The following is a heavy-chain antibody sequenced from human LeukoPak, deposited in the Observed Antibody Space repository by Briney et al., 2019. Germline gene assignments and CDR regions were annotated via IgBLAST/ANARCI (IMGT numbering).Heavy chain of an antibody. D-gene: IGHD2-15*01. J-gene: IGHJ6*03. V-gene: IGHV1-18*01. CDR3: ARDRGVDYCSGGSCSHYYYYMDV. CDR2: ISAYNGNT. CDR1: GYTFTSYG. Sequence: GASVTVSCKASGYTFTSYGISWVRQAPGQGLEWMGWISAYNGNTNYAQKLQGRVTMTTDTSTSTAYMELRSLRSDDTAVYYCARDRGVDYCSGGSCSHYYYYMDVWGKGTTVTISS.